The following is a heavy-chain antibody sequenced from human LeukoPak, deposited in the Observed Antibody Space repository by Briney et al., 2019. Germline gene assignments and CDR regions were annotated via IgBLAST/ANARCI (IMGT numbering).Heavy chain of an antibody. Sequence: GGSLRLSCAASGFIFSTYTMSWVRQAPGKGLEWVSAIGGSGGNTFYADSVKGRFTISRDNSKDTLYLQMNSLRAEDTAVYYCARDTYDDYVPLDYWGQGTLVTVSS. CDR3: ARDTYDDYVPLDY. CDR2: IGGSGGNT. D-gene: IGHD4-17*01. CDR1: GFIFSTYT. J-gene: IGHJ4*02. V-gene: IGHV3-23*01.